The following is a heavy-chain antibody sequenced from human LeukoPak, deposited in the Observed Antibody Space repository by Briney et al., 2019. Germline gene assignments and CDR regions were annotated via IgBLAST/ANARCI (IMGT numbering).Heavy chain of an antibody. D-gene: IGHD2-15*01. CDR3: ARESDLGSGCNIIDY. CDR2: IYTSGST. CDR1: GGSISSGSYY. Sequence: SETLSLTCTVSGGSISSGSYYWSWIRQPAGKGLEWIGRIYTSGSTNYNPSLKSRVTISVDTSKNQFSLKLSSVTAADTAVYYCARESDLGSGCNIIDYWGQGTLVTVSS. V-gene: IGHV4-61*02. J-gene: IGHJ4*02.